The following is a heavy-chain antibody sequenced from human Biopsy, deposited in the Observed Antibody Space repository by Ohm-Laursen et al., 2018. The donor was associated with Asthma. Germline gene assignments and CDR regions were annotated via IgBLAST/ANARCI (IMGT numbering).Heavy chain of an antibody. V-gene: IGHV3-30*18. J-gene: IGHJ4*02. D-gene: IGHD1-26*01. Sequence: SLRLSCAASGFTFSNYGMHWVRQAPGKGLDWVAVISFDGSNKNYTDSVKGRFTISRDNSRNALHLQMNSLRAEDTAVYYCAKDVFPGWELRRGPDYWGQGTLVTVSS. CDR3: AKDVFPGWELRRGPDY. CDR2: ISFDGSNK. CDR1: GFTFSNYG.